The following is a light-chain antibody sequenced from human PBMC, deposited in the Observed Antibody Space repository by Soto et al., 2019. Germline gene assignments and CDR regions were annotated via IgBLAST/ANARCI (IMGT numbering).Light chain of an antibody. CDR2: GDN. V-gene: IGLV1-40*01. CDR1: SSNIGAGFD. CDR3: QTFDSSLTISWV. J-gene: IGLJ3*02. Sequence: QSVLTQPPSVSGAPGQRVTISCTGSSSNIGAGFDVHWYHQIAGTAPKLLLSGDNTRPSGVPDRFSGSRSGTSASLAITGLQAEDEADYYCQTFDSSLTISWVFGGGTKLTVL.